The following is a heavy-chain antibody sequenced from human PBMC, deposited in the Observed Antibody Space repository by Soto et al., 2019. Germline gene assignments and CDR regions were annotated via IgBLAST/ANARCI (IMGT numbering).Heavy chain of an antibody. V-gene: IGHV3-7*01. CDR1: GFTLRGYW. Sequence: PGGSLRLSCLASGFTLRGYWMSWVRQAPGKGLEWVANIKQDGSANNYLDSVKGRFTIPRDNAEKSVYLEMSSPRVEDTAIYYCARGTYCGTDCHYHFDSWGQGTLVPVSS. CDR2: IKQDGSAN. CDR3: ARGTYCGTDCHYHFDS. D-gene: IGHD2-21*02. J-gene: IGHJ4*02.